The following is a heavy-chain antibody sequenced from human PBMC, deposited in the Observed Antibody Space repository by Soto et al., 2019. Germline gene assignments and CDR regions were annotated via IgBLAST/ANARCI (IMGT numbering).Heavy chain of an antibody. D-gene: IGHD2-8*01. CDR1: GNSFTSSW. V-gene: IGHV5-10-1*01. CDR3: ARRDSYCTTTTCPDY. Sequence: PGESLKISCKGSGNSFTSSWINWVRQMPGKGLEWMGRIDPSDSYTKYSPPFQGHVTISADKSISTAYLQWSSLKASDTAMYYCARRDSYCTTTTCPDYWGQGTLVTVSS. J-gene: IGHJ4*02. CDR2: IDPSDSYT.